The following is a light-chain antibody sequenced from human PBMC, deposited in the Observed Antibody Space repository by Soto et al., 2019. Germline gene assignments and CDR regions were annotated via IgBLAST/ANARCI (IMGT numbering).Light chain of an antibody. Sequence: EIVMTQSPATLSVSPGERATLSYRASQSVSSNLAWYQQKPGQAPRLLIYGASIRATGIPARFSGSGSGTEFTLTISSLQSEDFAVYYCQQYNNWPLTFGGGTKVDIK. J-gene: IGKJ4*01. CDR2: GAS. CDR1: QSVSSN. V-gene: IGKV3-15*01. CDR3: QQYNNWPLT.